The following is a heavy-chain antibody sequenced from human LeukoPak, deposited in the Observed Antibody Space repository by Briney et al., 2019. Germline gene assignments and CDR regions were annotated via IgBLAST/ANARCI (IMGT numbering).Heavy chain of an antibody. Sequence: PSETLSLTCAVYGGSFSGYYWSWIRQPPGKGLEWIGEINHRGSTNYNPSLKSRVTISVDTSKNQFSLKLSSVTAADTAVYYCARGRSGSYYPFDYWGQGTLVTVSS. J-gene: IGHJ4*02. CDR1: GGSFSGYY. CDR2: INHRGST. CDR3: ARGRSGSYYPFDY. V-gene: IGHV4-34*01. D-gene: IGHD1-26*01.